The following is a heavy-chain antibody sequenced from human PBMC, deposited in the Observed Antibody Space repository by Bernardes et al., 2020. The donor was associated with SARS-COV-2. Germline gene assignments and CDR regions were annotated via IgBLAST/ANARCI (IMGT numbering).Heavy chain of an antibody. CDR2: IDPSNSNT. CDR3: ARRRILEPLDY. CDR1: GYNFSTYW. J-gene: IGHJ4*02. V-gene: IGHV5-10-1*01. D-gene: IGHD3-3*01. Sequence: GESLKISCKGSGYNFSTYWILWVRQMPGKGLEWIGRIDPSNSNTIYSPSFQGHVTISADKSFSSAFLHWSSLQASDTAVYYCARRRILEPLDYWGQGTLVTVSS.